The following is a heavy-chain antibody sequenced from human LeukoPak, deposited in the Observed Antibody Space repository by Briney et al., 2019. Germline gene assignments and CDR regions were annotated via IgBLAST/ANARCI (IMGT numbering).Heavy chain of an antibody. J-gene: IGHJ4*02. D-gene: IGHD6-19*01. Sequence: SQTLSLTCDISGDGVSSHNTAWNWIRQSPARGLEWLGRTYYTSQWYTDYAVSVKSRLTVNPDTSKNQFSLQLNSVTPEDTAVYYCARGWYYFDYWGQGTLVTVSS. CDR3: ARGWYYFDY. CDR1: GDGVSSHNTA. V-gene: IGHV6-1*01. CDR2: TYYTSQWYT.